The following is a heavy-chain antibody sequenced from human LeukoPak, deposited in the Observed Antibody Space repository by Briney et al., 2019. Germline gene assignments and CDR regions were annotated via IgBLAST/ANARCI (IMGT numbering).Heavy chain of an antibody. CDR2: ISSSSSNI. V-gene: IGHV3-21*01. Sequence: PGGSLRLSCAASGFTFNNYNMNWVRQAPGKGLEWVSSISSSSSNIYYADSVKGRFTISRDNARNSLYLQMNSLRAEDTAVYYCAGGDYDATLDYWGQGTLVTVSS. D-gene: IGHD4-17*01. CDR3: AGGDYDATLDY. J-gene: IGHJ4*02. CDR1: GFTFNNYN.